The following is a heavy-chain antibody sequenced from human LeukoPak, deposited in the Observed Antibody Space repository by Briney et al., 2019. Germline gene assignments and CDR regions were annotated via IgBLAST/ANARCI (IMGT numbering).Heavy chain of an antibody. CDR1: GYTFTSYA. Sequence: ASVKVSCKASGYTFTSYAMHWVRQAPGQRLEWMGWINAGNGNTKYSQKFQGRVTITRDTSASTAYMELRSLRSDDTAVYYCARDSSPEDYYYYYGMDVWGQGTTVTVSS. D-gene: IGHD6-13*01. CDR3: ARDSSPEDYYYYYGMDV. J-gene: IGHJ6*02. V-gene: IGHV1-3*01. CDR2: INAGNGNT.